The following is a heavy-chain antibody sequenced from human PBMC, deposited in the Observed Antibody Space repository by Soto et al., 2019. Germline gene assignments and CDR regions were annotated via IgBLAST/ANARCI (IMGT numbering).Heavy chain of an antibody. CDR2: ISSSSENI. CDR3: ARLPKGSVVTG. Sequence: GGSLRLSCVGSGFSFRDHSMNWVRQPPGKGLQWISYISSSSENIYYADSVKGRFTVSRDNAKNTLFLQMNSLRDGDSAIYYCARLPKGSVVTGWGQGSLVTVSS. J-gene: IGHJ4*01. D-gene: IGHD2-21*02. CDR1: GFSFRDHS. V-gene: IGHV3-48*02.